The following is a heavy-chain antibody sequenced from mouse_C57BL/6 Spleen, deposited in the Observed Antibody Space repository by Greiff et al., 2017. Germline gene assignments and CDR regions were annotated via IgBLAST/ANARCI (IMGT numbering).Heavy chain of an antibody. CDR2: INPGSGGT. CDR1: GYAFTNYL. J-gene: IGHJ1*03. Sequence: VQLQESGAELVRPGTSVKVSCKASGYAFTNYLIEWVKQRPGQGLEWIGVINPGSGGTNYNEKFKGKATLTADKSSSTAYMQLSSLTSEDSAVYFCARSPRGYWYFDVWGTGTTVTVSS. CDR3: ARSPRGYWYFDV. V-gene: IGHV1-54*01. D-gene: IGHD3-3*01.